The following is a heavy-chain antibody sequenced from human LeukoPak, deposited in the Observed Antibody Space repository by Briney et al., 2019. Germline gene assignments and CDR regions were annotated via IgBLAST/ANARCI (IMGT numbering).Heavy chain of an antibody. Sequence: GGSLRLSCAVSGFTFSGFWMSWSRQAPGKGLEWVANIKQDGSEKYYVDSVKGRFAISRDNAKNSLYLQMNSLRAEDTAVYYCARISGGPITIFGDWGQGTLVTVSS. D-gene: IGHD3-3*01. J-gene: IGHJ4*02. CDR3: ARISGGPITIFGD. CDR2: IKQDGSEK. V-gene: IGHV3-7*01. CDR1: GFTFSGFW.